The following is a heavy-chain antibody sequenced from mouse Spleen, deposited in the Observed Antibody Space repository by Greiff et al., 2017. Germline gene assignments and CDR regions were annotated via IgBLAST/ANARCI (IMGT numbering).Heavy chain of an antibody. V-gene: IGHV5-17*02. Sequence: DVKLVESGGGLVQPGGSRKLSCAASGFTFSSSGMHWVRQAPEKGLEWVAYISSGSSTIYYADTVKGRFTISRDNPKNTLFLQMTSLRSEDTAMYYCARSAGVRYFDVWGAGTTVTVSS. CDR1: GFTFSSSG. CDR3: ARSAGVRYFDV. CDR2: ISSGSSTI. J-gene: IGHJ1*01. D-gene: IGHD2-14*01.